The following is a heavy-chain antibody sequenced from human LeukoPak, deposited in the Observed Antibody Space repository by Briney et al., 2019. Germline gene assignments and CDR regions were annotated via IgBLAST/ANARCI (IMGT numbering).Heavy chain of an antibody. Sequence: GGSLRLSCAVSGFTFSSYTINWVRQAPGKGLEWVSSISSSSYIYYADSVKGRFTISRDNAKNSLYLQMNSLRAEDTAVYYCAELGITMIGGVWGKGTTVTISS. J-gene: IGHJ6*04. CDR3: AELGITMIGGV. V-gene: IGHV3-21*01. CDR2: ISSSSYI. D-gene: IGHD3-10*02. CDR1: GFTFSSYT.